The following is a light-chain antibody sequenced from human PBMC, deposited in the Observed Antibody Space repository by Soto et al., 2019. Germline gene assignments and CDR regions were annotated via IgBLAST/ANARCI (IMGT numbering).Light chain of an antibody. J-gene: IGKJ1*01. CDR2: GAS. CDR3: HQYNNWPPWT. Sequence: EIVMTQSPATLSVSPGERATLSCRASQSVSSNLAWYQQKPGQAPRLLIYGASTRATGIPARFSGSGSGTEFTLTISRRQSEDFAVYYCHQYNNWPPWTFGQGTKVEIK. CDR1: QSVSSN. V-gene: IGKV3-15*01.